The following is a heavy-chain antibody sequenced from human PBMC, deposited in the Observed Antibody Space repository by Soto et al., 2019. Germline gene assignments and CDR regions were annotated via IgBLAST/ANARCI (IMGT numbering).Heavy chain of an antibody. D-gene: IGHD2-15*01. Sequence: QVQLVQSGAEVRKPGSSVKVSCQTSGGTFNNFAFTWVRQAPGQGLEWLGGLMPVFDTTNYAASCQGRITISADDLTNTCYMEMKTLRFDATSVYYCATATISPVSATFHHYGMDVCGQGTTVTVS. J-gene: IGHJ6*02. CDR2: LMPVFDTT. CDR1: GGTFNNFA. V-gene: IGHV1-69*01. CDR3: ATATISPVSATFHHYGMDV.